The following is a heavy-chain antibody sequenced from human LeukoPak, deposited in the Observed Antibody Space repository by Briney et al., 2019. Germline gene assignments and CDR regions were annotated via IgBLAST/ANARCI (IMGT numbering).Heavy chain of an antibody. J-gene: IGHJ4*02. V-gene: IGHV1-69*04. D-gene: IGHD3-22*01. CDR3: AGSHYYDSSGLSY. CDR1: GGTFSSYA. CDR2: IIPIFGIA. Sequence: ASVKVSCKASGGTFSSYAISWVRQAPGQGLEWMGRIIPIFGIANYAQKFQGRVTITADKSTSTAYMELSSLRSVDTAVYYCAGSHYYDSSGLSYWGQGTLVTVSS.